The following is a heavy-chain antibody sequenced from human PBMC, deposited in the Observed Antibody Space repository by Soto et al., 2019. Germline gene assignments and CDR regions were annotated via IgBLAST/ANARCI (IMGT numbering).Heavy chain of an antibody. Sequence: GGSLRLSCAASGITFGNYAMGWVCQAPGKGLEWVSAISGSGGSTYYADSVKGRFTISRDNSKNTLYLQMNSLRAEDTAVYYCAKDPPPYYDFWSGYYSEDYWGQGTLVTVSS. J-gene: IGHJ4*02. V-gene: IGHV3-23*01. CDR2: ISGSGGST. D-gene: IGHD3-3*01. CDR3: AKDPPPYYDFWSGYYSEDY. CDR1: GITFGNYA.